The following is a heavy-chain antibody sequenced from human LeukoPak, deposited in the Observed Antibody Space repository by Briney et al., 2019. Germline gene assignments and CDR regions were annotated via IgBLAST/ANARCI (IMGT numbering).Heavy chain of an antibody. CDR3: ARDLGNYYDSSGYYENWFDP. V-gene: IGHV1-2*06. J-gene: IGHJ5*02. CDR1: GYTFTGYY. Sequence: GASVKVSCKASGYTFTGYYMHWVRHAPGQGLELMGRINPNSGGTNYAQKFQGRVTMTRDTSISTAYMELSRLRSDDTAVYFCARDLGNYYDSSGYYENWFDPWGQGTLVTVSS. D-gene: IGHD3-22*01. CDR2: INPNSGGT.